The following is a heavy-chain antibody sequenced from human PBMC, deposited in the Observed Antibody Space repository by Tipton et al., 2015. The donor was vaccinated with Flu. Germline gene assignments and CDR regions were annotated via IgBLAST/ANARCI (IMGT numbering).Heavy chain of an antibody. V-gene: IGHV3-30*03. CDR1: GFTFSNYG. CDR3: ARAWAAAGSA. J-gene: IGHJ5*02. CDR2: VSFDGSKE. D-gene: IGHD6-13*01. Sequence: RSLRLSCAASGFTFSNYGMHWVRQAPGKGLEWVAVVSFDGSKEYYAESVKGRFIISRDNAKNSLYLQMNSLRAEDTAVCYCARAWAAAGSAWGQGTLVTVSS.